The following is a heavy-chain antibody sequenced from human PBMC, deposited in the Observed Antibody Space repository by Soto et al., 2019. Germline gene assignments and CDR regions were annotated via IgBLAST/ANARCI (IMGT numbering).Heavy chain of an antibody. J-gene: IGHJ3*01. D-gene: IGHD2-21*01. V-gene: IGHV4-61*03. CDR2: IYFTWRT. CDR3: ARDLVAIGGRVYAFDL. CDR1: GDSVSSGSHH. Sequence: QVQLQESGPGLVRPSETLSLTCTVAGDSVSSGSHHWNWIRQAPGKGLEWIGSIYFTWRTNHNPSLKSRVTISVDTSKNHLSLNLTSVTAADTAVYYCARDLVAIGGRVYAFDLWGQGTMVTVSS.